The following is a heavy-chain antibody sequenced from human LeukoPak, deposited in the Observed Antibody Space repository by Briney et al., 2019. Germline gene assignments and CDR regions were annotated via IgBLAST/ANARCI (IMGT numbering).Heavy chain of an antibody. CDR1: GFTFSSYW. CDR2: IKQDGSEK. D-gene: IGHD5-18*01. V-gene: IGHV3-7*01. Sequence: GGSLRLSCAASGFTFSSYWMSWVRQAPGKGLEWVANIKQDGSEKYHVDSVKGRFTISRDNAKNSLYLQMNSLRAEDTAVYYCARVLDTAMAYFDYWGQGTLVTVSS. J-gene: IGHJ4*02. CDR3: ARVLDTAMAYFDY.